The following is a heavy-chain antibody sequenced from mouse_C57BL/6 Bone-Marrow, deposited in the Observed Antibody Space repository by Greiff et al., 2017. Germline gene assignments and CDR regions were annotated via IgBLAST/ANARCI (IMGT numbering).Heavy chain of an antibody. CDR2: IDPSDSET. V-gene: IGHV1-52*01. J-gene: IGHJ2*01. CDR3: ARRCRLGSYVDD. D-gene: IGHD3-1*01. CDR1: GYTFTSYW. Sequence: QVQLQQPGAELVRPGSSVKLSCKASGYTFTSYWMHWVKQRPIQGLEWIGNIDPSDSETHYNQKFKDKATLTVDKSSSTAYMQLSSLTSEDSAVYYCARRCRLGSYVDDGGEGTTLTVSS.